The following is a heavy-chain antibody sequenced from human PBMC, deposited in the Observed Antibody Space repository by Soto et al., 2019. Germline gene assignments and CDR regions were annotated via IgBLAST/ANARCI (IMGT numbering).Heavy chain of an antibody. CDR2: FYYSGST. CDR1: GGSISSGGYY. CDR3: ARLDCSGGACHSWQGYFDY. Sequence: SETLSLTCTVSGGSISSGGYYWNWIRQHPGKGLEWIGYFYYSGSTYYNPSLKSRVTISVDTSKNQFSLRLNSVTPADTAVYYCARLDCSGGACHSWQGYFDYWGRGSLVTVSS. J-gene: IGHJ4*02. V-gene: IGHV4-31*03. D-gene: IGHD2-15*01.